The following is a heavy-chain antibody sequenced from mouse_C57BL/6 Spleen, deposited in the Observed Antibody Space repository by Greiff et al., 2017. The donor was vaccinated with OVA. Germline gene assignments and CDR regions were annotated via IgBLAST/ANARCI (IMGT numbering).Heavy chain of an antibody. CDR3: ARARLRHYCDY. J-gene: IGHJ2*01. D-gene: IGHD2-4*01. CDR1: GFTFSDYY. CDR2: INYDGSST. Sequence: EVQVVESEGGLVQPGSSMKLSCTASGFTFSDYYMAWVRQVPEKGLEWVANINYDGSSTYYLDSLKSRFIISRDNAKNILYLQMSSLKSEDTATYYCARARLRHYCDYWGQGTTLTVSS. V-gene: IGHV5-16*01.